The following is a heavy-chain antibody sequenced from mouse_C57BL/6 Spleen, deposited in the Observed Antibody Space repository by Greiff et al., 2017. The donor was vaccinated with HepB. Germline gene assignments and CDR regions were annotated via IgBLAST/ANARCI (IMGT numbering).Heavy chain of an antibody. CDR3: ARPYGSSYRGYFDY. J-gene: IGHJ2*01. CDR1: GYAFSSSW. CDR2: IYPGDGDT. Sequence: VQLKESGPELVKPGASVKISCKASGYAFSSSWMNWVKQRPGKGLEWIGRIYPGDGDTNYNGKFKGKATLTADKSSSTAYMQLSSLTSEDSAVYFCARPYGSSYRGYFDYWGQGTTLTVSS. D-gene: IGHD1-1*01. V-gene: IGHV1-82*01.